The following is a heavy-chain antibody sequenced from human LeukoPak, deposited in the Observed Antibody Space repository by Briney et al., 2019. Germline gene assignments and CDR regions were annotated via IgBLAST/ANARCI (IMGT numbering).Heavy chain of an antibody. CDR2: IYYSGST. J-gene: IGHJ2*01. CDR3: ARESEATENWYFDL. D-gene: IGHD3-3*01. CDR1: GGSISSSSYY. V-gene: IGHV4-39*07. Sequence: PSETLSLTCTVSGGSISSSSYYWGWIRQPPGKGLEWIGSIYYSGSTYYNPSLKSRVTISVDTSKNQFSLKLSSVTAADTAVYYCARESEATENWYFDLWGRGTLVTVSS.